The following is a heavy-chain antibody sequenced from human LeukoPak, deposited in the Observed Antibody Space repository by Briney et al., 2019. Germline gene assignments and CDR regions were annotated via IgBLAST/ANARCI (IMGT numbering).Heavy chain of an antibody. J-gene: IGHJ5*02. CDR2: ISASGGST. D-gene: IGHD2-21*02. Sequence: PGGSLRLSCAASGFTFSIYAMTWVRQAPGKGLEWVSVISASGGSTYYTDSVKGRVTISRDNSKNTLYLQMNSLRAEDTAVYFCAKDATRATVVVTAVFNWFDPWGQGTLVTVSS. CDR1: GFTFSIYA. CDR3: AKDATRATVVVTAVFNWFDP. V-gene: IGHV3-23*01.